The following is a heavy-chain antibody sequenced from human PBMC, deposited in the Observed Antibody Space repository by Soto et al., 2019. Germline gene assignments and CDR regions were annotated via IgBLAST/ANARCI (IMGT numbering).Heavy chain of an antibody. CDR2: MNPNSGNT. D-gene: IGHD6-13*01. V-gene: IGHV1-8*01. CDR3: ARGVSSSSTFLYYYYHYMDV. Sequence: GASVKVSCKASGYTFTSYDINWVRQATGQGLEWMGWMNPNSGNTGYAQKFQGRVTMTRNTPISTAYMELSSLRSEDTAVYYCARGVSSSSTFLYYYYHYMDVWGKGTTVTVS. CDR1: GYTFTSYD. J-gene: IGHJ6*03.